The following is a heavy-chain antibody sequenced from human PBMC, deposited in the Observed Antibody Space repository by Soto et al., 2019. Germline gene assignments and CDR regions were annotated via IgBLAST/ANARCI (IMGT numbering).Heavy chain of an antibody. D-gene: IGHD6-19*01. Sequence: SETLSLTCAVYGGSFSGYYWSWIRRPPGKGLEWIGEINHSGSTNYNPSLKSRVTISVDTSKNQFSLKLSSVTAADTAVFYCARHYSSGSRNWFDPWGQGTLVTVSS. CDR2: INHSGST. CDR3: ARHYSSGSRNWFDP. J-gene: IGHJ5*02. CDR1: GGSFSGYY. V-gene: IGHV4-34*01.